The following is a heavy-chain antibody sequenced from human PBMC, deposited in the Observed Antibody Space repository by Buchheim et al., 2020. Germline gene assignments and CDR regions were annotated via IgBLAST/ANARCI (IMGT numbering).Heavy chain of an antibody. CDR2: ISSSSSYI. D-gene: IGHD2-15*01. CDR1: GFTFSSYS. J-gene: IGHJ5*02. Sequence: EVQLVESGGGLVKPGGSLRLSCAASGFTFSSYSMNWVRQAPGKGLEWVSSISSSSSYIYYADSVKGRFTISRDNAKNSLYLQMNSLRAEDTAVYYCARGLGDCSGGSCYDPWFDPWGQGTL. V-gene: IGHV3-21*01. CDR3: ARGLGDCSGGSCYDPWFDP.